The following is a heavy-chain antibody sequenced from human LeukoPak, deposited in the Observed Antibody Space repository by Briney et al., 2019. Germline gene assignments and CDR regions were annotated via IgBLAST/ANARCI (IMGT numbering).Heavy chain of an antibody. CDR2: IYHTGST. V-gene: IGHV4-30-2*01. D-gene: IGHD3-3*01. Sequence: PSQTLSLTCTVSGGSISGSGYYWSWIRQPPGKGLEWIGYIYHTGSTYYNPSLASRVTISVDRSKNQFSLRLTSVTAADTAVYYCARDGGSGSADYWGQGTLVTVSS. CDR3: ARDGGSGSADY. CDR1: GGSISGSGYY. J-gene: IGHJ4*02.